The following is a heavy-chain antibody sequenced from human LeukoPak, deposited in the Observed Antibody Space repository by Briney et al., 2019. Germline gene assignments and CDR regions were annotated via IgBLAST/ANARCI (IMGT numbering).Heavy chain of an antibody. Sequence: SETLSLTCAVYGGSFSGYYWSWIRQPPGKGLEWIGEINHSGSTNYNPSLKSRVTISVDTSKNQFSLKLSSVTAADTAVYYCARDQKCDYWGQGTLVTVSS. J-gene: IGHJ4*02. CDR2: INHSGST. CDR3: ARDQKCDY. V-gene: IGHV4-34*01. CDR1: GGSFSGYY.